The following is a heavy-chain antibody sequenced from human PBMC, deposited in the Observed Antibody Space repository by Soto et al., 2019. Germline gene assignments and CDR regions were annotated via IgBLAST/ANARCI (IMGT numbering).Heavy chain of an antibody. J-gene: IGHJ4*02. Sequence: EVQLVESGGGLIQPGGSLRLSCAASGFTVSRNYINWVRQAPGKGLEWLSIIHSGGDTYYADSVKGRFTISRDNSLNTLYMHMNSLRVEDTAVYYCAGDPFGVNPVEDYWGQGTLVTVSS. V-gene: IGHV3-53*01. D-gene: IGHD2-8*01. CDR3: AGDPFGVNPVEDY. CDR2: IHSGGDT. CDR1: GFTVSRNY.